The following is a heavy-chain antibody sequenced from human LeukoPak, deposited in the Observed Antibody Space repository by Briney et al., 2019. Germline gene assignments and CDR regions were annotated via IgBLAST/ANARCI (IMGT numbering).Heavy chain of an antibody. CDR2: IKKTGSET. CDR3: ARSLPYGTTWYGRSDF. Sequence: GGSLRLSCAASKFIFSNYWMSWVRQAPGKGLEWVAYIKKTGSETYYVDSVKGRFTITRDNARNSLFLQMNSLRVEDTAIYYCARSLPYGTTWYGRSDFWGQGTLVTVSS. CDR1: KFIFSNYW. D-gene: IGHD6-13*01. J-gene: IGHJ4*02. V-gene: IGHV3-7*03.